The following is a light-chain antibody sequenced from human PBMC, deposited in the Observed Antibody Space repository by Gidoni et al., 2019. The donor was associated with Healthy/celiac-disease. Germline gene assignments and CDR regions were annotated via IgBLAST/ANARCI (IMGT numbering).Light chain of an antibody. J-gene: IGKJ1*01. CDR2: KVS. V-gene: IGKV2-30*02. CDR1: KSLLHSDGNTY. CDR3: MQGTHWPWT. Sequence: DVVMTQPPISLPVTLGQPASISCRSSKSLLHSDGNTYLNWFQQRTRQCPRRLIFKVSNRDTGVPDRFSGSGSGTDFTLKISRVGAEDVGVYYCMQGTHWPWTFGQGTKVEIK.